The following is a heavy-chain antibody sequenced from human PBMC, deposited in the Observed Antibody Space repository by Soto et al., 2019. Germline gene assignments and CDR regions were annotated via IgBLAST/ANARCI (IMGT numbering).Heavy chain of an antibody. CDR1: GVTFSDSS. CDR3: ARDKKWAFDY. V-gene: IGHV3-48*02. Sequence: GGSLRLSCAASGVTFSDSSINWVRQAPGKGLEWVSYISGSSKTIYYADSVKGRFTISRDNAKNSVYLQMNSLRDEDTAVYYCARDKKWAFDYWGQGALVTSPQ. D-gene: IGHD1-26*01. CDR2: ISGSSKTI. J-gene: IGHJ4*02.